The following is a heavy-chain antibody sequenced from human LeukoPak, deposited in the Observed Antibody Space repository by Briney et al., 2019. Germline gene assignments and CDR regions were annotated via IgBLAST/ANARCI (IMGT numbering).Heavy chain of an antibody. V-gene: IGHV4-30-4*01. CDR3: ARAIGYCSSTSCYGGWFDP. J-gene: IGHJ5*02. D-gene: IGHD2-2*01. Sequence: SQTLSLTCTVSGVSISSGDYYWSWIRQPPGKGLEWILYIYYSGSTYYNPSLKSRVTISVDTSKNQFSLKLSSVTAADTAVYYCARAIGYCSSTSCYGGWFDPWGQGTLVTVSS. CDR1: GVSISSGDYY. CDR2: IYYSGST.